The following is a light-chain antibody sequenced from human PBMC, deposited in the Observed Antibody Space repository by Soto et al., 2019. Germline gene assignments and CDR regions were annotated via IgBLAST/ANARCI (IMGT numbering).Light chain of an antibody. CDR2: GAS. CDR3: QKYNSDHCT. J-gene: IGKJ3*01. CDR1: QGISNS. Sequence: DIQMTQSPSSLSASAGDRVTITCRASQGISNSLAWYQQAPGKAPKLLIYGASTLQSGGPSRFSGSGSGTDFTLTISSLQPEDDATYYCQKYNSDHCTFGPGTKVDIK. V-gene: IGKV1-27*01.